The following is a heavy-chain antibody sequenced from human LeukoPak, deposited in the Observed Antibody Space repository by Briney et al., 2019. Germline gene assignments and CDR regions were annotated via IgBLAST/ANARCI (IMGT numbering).Heavy chain of an antibody. J-gene: IGHJ4*02. CDR1: GFAFNTYV. CDR2: IVGSGSST. CDR3: ARGPNFDY. Sequence: PGGPLRLSCAASGFAFNTYVMSWVRQAPGKGLEWVSGIVGSGSSTFHADAVKGRVTISRENSKNTLYLQMNSLGAEDTVVYYCARGPNFDYWGQGTLVTVSS. D-gene: IGHD3-10*01. V-gene: IGHV3-23*01.